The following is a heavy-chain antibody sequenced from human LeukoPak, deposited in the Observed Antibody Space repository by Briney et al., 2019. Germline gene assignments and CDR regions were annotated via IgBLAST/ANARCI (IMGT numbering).Heavy chain of an antibody. CDR3: AKHAGHYYDSSGYYSSDH. CDR1: GFTFSSYG. CDR2: IRYDGSNK. Sequence: GGSLRLSCAASGFTFSSYGMHWVRQAPGKGLEWVAFIRYDGSNKYYADSVKGRFTISRDNSKNTLYLQMNSLRAEDTAVYYCAKHAGHYYDSSGYYSSDHWGQGTLVTVSS. V-gene: IGHV3-30*02. J-gene: IGHJ4*02. D-gene: IGHD3-22*01.